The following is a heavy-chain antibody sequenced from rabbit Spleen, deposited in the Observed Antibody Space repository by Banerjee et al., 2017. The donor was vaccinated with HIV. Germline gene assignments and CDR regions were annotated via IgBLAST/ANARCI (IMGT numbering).Heavy chain of an antibody. CDR2: INIVTGKS. CDR3: ARDLVAVIGWNFNL. J-gene: IGHJ4*01. CDR1: GVSLNDKDV. Sequence: QEQLEESGGGLVKPEGSLTLTCKASGVSLNDKDVMCWGRQAPGKGLEWIASINIVTGKSVYAGMANGRFPQSRSSSTTVPLQMPSLTAADSATYFRARDLVAVIGWNFNLWGPRALVPAS. D-gene: IGHD1-1*01. V-gene: IGHV1S45*01.